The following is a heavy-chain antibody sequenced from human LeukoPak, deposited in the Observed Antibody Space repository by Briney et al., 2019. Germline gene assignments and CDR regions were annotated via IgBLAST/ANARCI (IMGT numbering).Heavy chain of an antibody. CDR2: INPNSGGT. CDR3: ASTSGGLELRLFSF. Sequence: ASVKVSCKASGYTFTGYYMHWVRQAPGQGLEWMGWINPNSGGTNYAQKFQGRVTMTRDTSISTAYMELSRLRSDDTAVYYCASTSGGLELRLFSFWGQGTLVTVSS. CDR1: GYTFTGYY. J-gene: IGHJ4*02. D-gene: IGHD1-7*01. V-gene: IGHV1-2*02.